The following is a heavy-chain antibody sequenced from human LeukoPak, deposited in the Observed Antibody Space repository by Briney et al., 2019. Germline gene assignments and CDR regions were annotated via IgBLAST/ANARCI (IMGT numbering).Heavy chain of an antibody. CDR2: FISDGSYT. CDR3: ARGPGNYYFDY. CDR1: GFTFSNYW. J-gene: IGHJ4*02. D-gene: IGHD1-1*01. Sequence: GGSLRLSCAASGFTFSNYWMHWGRQAPGKGLVWVSRFISDGSYTTYADSVKGRFTISRDNAKNTLYLQMNILRAEDTSVYYCARGPGNYYFDYWGQGTLVTVSS. V-gene: IGHV3-74*01.